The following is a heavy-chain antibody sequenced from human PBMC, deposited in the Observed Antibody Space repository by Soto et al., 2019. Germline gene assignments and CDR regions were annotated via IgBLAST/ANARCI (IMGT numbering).Heavy chain of an antibody. D-gene: IGHD6-13*01. J-gene: IGHJ4*02. V-gene: IGHV3-73*01. CDR3: TSHSSSHTRLYY. CDR1: GFTFSGSA. CDR2: IRSKANSYAT. Sequence: GGSLRLSCAASGFTFSGSAMHWVRQASGKGLEWVGRIRSKANSYATAYAASVKGRFTISRDDSKNTAYLKMNSLKTEDTAVYYCTSHSSSHTRLYYWGQGTLVTVSS.